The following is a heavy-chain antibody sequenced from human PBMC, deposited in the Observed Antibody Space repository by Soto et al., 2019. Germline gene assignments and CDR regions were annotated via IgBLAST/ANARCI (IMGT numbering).Heavy chain of an antibody. D-gene: IGHD1-7*01. V-gene: IGHV3-48*02. J-gene: IGHJ3*02. Sequence: GSLRLSCVASGFSFGTYAMTWVRQVPGKGLEWVSTISGGIGSTFYADSVKGRFTISRDNAKNSLYLQMNSLRDEDTAVYYCARARGTTYAFDIWGQGTMVTVSS. CDR1: GFSFGTYA. CDR3: ARARGTTYAFDI. CDR2: ISGGIGST.